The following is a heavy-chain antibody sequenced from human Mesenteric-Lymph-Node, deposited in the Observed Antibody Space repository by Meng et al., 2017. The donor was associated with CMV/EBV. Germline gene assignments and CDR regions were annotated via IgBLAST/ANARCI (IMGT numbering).Heavy chain of an antibody. D-gene: IGHD1-1*01. CDR2: IYSGGST. CDR3: ARRPKVRGLDV. CDR1: GFTVSSHY. J-gene: IGHJ6*02. Sequence: GESLKISCAASGFTVSSHYMSWVRQAPGKGLEWVSVIYSGGSTYYADSVKGRFTISRDNSKNTLYLQMDSLRVDDTAVYYCARRPKVRGLDVWGQGTTVTVSS. V-gene: IGHV3-53*01.